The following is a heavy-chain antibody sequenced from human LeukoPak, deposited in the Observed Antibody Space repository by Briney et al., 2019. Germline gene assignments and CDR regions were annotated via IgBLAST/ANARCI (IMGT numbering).Heavy chain of an antibody. J-gene: IGHJ5*02. Sequence: SETLSLTCGVYDGSFGGYHWNWIRQPPGKRLEWIGEITYGGTTNYNPSLRSRVTMSVDTSKKQFSLKLTSVTAADTAVYYCVRGRYCSSATCYDRFDPWGPGTHVSVSS. V-gene: IGHV4-34*01. CDR1: DGSFGGYH. CDR3: VRGRYCSSATCYDRFDP. CDR2: ITYGGTT. D-gene: IGHD2-2*01.